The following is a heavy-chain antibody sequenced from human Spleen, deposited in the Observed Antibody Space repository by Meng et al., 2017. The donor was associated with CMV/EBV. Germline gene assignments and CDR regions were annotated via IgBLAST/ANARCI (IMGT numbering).Heavy chain of an antibody. V-gene: IGHV1-2*02. Sequence: ASVKVSCKASGYTFTAHYFHWVRQAPGQGLEWMGWINPNSGGTNYAQKFQGRVTMTRDTSISTAYMELSRLRSDDTAVYYCARHSVGGYWYFDLWGRGTLVTVSS. J-gene: IGHJ2*01. D-gene: IGHD3-3*01. CDR1: GYTFTAHY. CDR3: ARHSVGGYWYFDL. CDR2: INPNSGGT.